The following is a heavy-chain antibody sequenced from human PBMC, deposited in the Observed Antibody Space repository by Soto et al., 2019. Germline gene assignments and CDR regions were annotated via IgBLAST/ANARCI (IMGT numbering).Heavy chain of an antibody. CDR2: ISSSGSTI. CDR1: GFAFSDPY. D-gene: IGHD3-10*01. V-gene: IGHV3-11*01. J-gene: IGHJ4*02. Sequence: QVQLVESGGGLVKPGGSLRLSCAASGFAFSDPYMSWIRQAPGKGLEWISYISSSGSTIYYADSVKGRFTISRDNAKKSMYLQMDSLTADDTAVYYCARGGASVPTPFDYWGQGTQVTVSS. CDR3: ARGGASVPTPFDY.